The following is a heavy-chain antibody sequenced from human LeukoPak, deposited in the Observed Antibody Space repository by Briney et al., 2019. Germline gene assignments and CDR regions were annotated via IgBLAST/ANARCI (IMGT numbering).Heavy chain of an antibody. J-gene: IGHJ6*02. CDR1: GGTFSSYA. CDR3: ARVRCSSTSCRSYYGMDV. Sequence: GASVKVSCKASGGTFSSYAISWVRQAPGQGLEWMGRIIPILGIANYAQKFQGRVTITADKSTSTAHMELSSLRSEDTAVYYCARVRCSSTSCRSYYGMDVWGQGTTVTVSS. D-gene: IGHD2-2*01. CDR2: IIPILGIA. V-gene: IGHV1-69*04.